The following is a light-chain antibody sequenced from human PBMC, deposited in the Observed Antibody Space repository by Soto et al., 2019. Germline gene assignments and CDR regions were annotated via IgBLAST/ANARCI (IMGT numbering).Light chain of an antibody. V-gene: IGKV1-33*01. Sequence: DIQMTQSPSSLSASVGDRVTITCQASQDISNYLKWYQQKPGKAPKLLIYDASNLETGVPSRFSGSGSGPDFTFTISSLQPEDIATYYCPQYDNLPTFGQGTKLEIK. CDR1: QDISNY. CDR2: DAS. J-gene: IGKJ2*01. CDR3: PQYDNLPT.